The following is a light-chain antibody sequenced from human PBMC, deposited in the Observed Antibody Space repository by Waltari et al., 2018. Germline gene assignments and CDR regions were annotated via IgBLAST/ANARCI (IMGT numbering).Light chain of an antibody. CDR2: GNS. CDR1: SSNIGADYE. V-gene: IGLV1-40*01. Sequence: QSVLTQPPSVSGAPGQRVTISCTGSSSNIGADYEVHWYQQLPGTAPKALIYGNSNRPSGVPERFSGSKSGTSASLAITGLQAEDEAAYYCQSYDISLSGSVFGTGTKVTVL. J-gene: IGLJ1*01. CDR3: QSYDISLSGSV.